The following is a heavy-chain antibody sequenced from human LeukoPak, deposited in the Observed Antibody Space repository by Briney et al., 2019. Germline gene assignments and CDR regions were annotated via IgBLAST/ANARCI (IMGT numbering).Heavy chain of an antibody. Sequence: ASVTVSLQGTGYTFTYYPMHWVRPAPAQGLAWVGCIYDGNGNTKHSQHLQGRVTITRDTSASTGYMELSRLRSEDTAVYYCARCITMVRGGRCFDYWGQGTLVTVSS. CDR3: ARCITMVRGGRCFDY. D-gene: IGHD3-10*01. V-gene: IGHV1-3*01. J-gene: IGHJ4*02. CDR1: GYTFTYYP. CDR2: IYDGNGNT.